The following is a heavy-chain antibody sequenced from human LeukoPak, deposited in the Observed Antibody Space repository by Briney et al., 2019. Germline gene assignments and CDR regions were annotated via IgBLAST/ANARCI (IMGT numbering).Heavy chain of an antibody. J-gene: IGHJ4*02. D-gene: IGHD3-10*01. CDR1: GGSISTRGYY. Sequence: KASETLSLTCTDSGGSISTRGYYWSWVRQHPGKGLEWIGYIYYSGNTYYNPSLKSRVAISIDTSKNQFSLKLNSVTAADTAVYFCAAFNMGGYYSLEWGQGTLVTVSS. CDR3: AAFNMGGYYSLE. CDR2: IYYSGNT. V-gene: IGHV4-31*03.